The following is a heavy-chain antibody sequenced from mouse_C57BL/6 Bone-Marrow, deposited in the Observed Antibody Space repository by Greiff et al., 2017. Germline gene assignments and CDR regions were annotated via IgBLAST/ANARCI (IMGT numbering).Heavy chain of an antibody. CDR1: GFTFSDAW. Sequence: EVQGVESGGGLVQPGGSMKLSCAASGFTFSDAWMNWVRQSPEKGLEWVAEIRNKANTHATYYAESVKGRFTIARDDSKSRVYLQMNSLRAEDTGIYYCTRVTTVVATNWYVDVWGTGTTVTVSS. CDR3: TRVTTVVATNWYVDV. J-gene: IGHJ1*03. CDR2: IRNKANTHAT. D-gene: IGHD1-1*01. V-gene: IGHV6-6*01.